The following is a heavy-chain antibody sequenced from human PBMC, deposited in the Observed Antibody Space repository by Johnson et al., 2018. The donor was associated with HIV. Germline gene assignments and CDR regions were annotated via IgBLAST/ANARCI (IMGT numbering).Heavy chain of an antibody. D-gene: IGHD1-26*01. CDR3: ARDKVDDAFDI. CDR2: IRYDGSYK. V-gene: IGHV3-30*02. Sequence: QVQLVESGGGVVQPGRSLRLSCAASGFNFSSDGMHWVRQAPGKGLEWVAFIRYDGSYKYYADSVKGRFTISRDNSKNTLYLQMNSLRAEDTAVYYCARDKVDDAFDIWGQGTMVTVSS. J-gene: IGHJ3*02. CDR1: GFNFSSDG.